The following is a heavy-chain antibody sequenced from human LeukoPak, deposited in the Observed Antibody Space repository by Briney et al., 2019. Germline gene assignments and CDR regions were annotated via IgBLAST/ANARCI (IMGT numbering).Heavy chain of an antibody. CDR2: INSDGSST. D-gene: IGHD3-22*01. V-gene: IGHV3-74*01. CDR1: GFTFSNFW. CDR3: ARGYFDSSGYPYLGY. J-gene: IGHJ4*02. Sequence: GGSLRLSCAASGFTFSNFWMHWVRQAPGKGLVWVSRINSDGSSTTHADSVKGRFTISRDNAKDTLYLQMNSLRAEDTAVYYCARGYFDSSGYPYLGYWGQGTLVTVSS.